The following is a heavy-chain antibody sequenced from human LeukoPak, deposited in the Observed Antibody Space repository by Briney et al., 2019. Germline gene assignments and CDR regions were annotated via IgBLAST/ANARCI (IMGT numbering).Heavy chain of an antibody. D-gene: IGHD2-8*02. CDR1: GYTFTSYG. CDR3: ARVAVVSTYNWFDP. V-gene: IGHV1-18*04. J-gene: IGHJ5*02. CDR2: ISAYNSNK. Sequence: ASVKVSCKASGYTFTSYGISWVRQAPGQGLEWVAWISAYNSNKNSAEKFQGRVTMTIDTSTSTAYMELRSLKSDDTAVYYCARVAVVSTYNWFDPWGQGTLVTVSS.